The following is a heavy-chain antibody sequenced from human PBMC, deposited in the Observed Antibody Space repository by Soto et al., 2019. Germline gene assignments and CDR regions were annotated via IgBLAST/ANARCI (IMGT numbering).Heavy chain of an antibody. D-gene: IGHD6-19*01. CDR2: ISGSGGST. Sequence: GGSLRLSCAASGFTFSSYAMSWVRQAPGKGLEWVSAISGSGGSTYYADSVKGRFTISRDNSKNTLYLQMNSLRAEDTAVYYCAKDLQQWLVPAEYFQHWGQGTLVTVSS. J-gene: IGHJ1*01. CDR3: AKDLQQWLVPAEYFQH. CDR1: GFTFSSYA. V-gene: IGHV3-23*01.